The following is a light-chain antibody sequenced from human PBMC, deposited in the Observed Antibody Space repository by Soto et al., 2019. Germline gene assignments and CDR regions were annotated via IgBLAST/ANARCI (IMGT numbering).Light chain of an antibody. V-gene: IGKV3-20*01. J-gene: IGKJ1*01. CDR1: QTISNNY. CDR2: AVS. Sequence: EIVLTQSPGTLTLSPGESAALSCRASQTISNNYLVWYRQKPGQAPRLLIYAVSSRAAGIPDRFSGSGSGTDFAHTIARLEPEDSAVYYCQQHSNSPWTFGQATRVEI. CDR3: QQHSNSPWT.